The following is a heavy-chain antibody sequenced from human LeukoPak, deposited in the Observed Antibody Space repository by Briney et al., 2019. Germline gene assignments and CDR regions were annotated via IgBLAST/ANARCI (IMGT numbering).Heavy chain of an antibody. J-gene: IGHJ6*02. V-gene: IGHV4-59*01. Sequence: SETLSLTCTVSGGSINDFYWTWIRQPPGKGLEWIGYIFYSGSANSNPSLESRVTISVDTSKNQFSLKLSSVTAADTAAYYCARLRSGSTPPPPHYYYGLDVWGQGTAVIVSS. CDR1: GGSINDFY. D-gene: IGHD1-26*01. CDR2: IFYSGSA. CDR3: ARLRSGSTPPPPHYYYGLDV.